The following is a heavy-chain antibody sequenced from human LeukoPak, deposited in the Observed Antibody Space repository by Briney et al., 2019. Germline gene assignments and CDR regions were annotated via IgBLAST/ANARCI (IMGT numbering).Heavy chain of an antibody. CDR1: GGSISSYY. D-gene: IGHD3-3*01. Sequence: SETLSLTCTVSGGSISSYYWSWIRQPPGKGLEWIGEINHSGSTNYNPSLKSRVTISVDTSKNQFSLKLSSVTAADTAVYYCARHGTIFGVVTLTPYFDYWGQGTLVTVSS. CDR2: INHSGST. CDR3: ARHGTIFGVVTLTPYFDY. J-gene: IGHJ4*02. V-gene: IGHV4-34*01.